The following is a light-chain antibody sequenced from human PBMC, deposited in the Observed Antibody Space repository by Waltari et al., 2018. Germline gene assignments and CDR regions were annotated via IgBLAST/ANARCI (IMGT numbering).Light chain of an antibody. V-gene: IGLV2-14*01. J-gene: IGLJ3*02. CDR1: SSDVGGYKY. CDR3: SSYTSSSTLV. CDR2: EVS. Sequence: QSALTQPASVSGSPGQSITISCTGTSSDVGGYKYVPWYQQYPGKVPKLMIYEVSNRPSGVSNRFSGSKSGNTASLTISGLQAEDEADYYCSSYTSSSTLVFGGGTKLTVL.